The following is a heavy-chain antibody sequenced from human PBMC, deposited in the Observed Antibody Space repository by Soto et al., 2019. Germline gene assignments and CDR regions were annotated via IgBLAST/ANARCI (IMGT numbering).Heavy chain of an antibody. Sequence: LSLTCTVSGGSISSSSYYWGWIRQPPGKGLEWIGSIYYSGSTYYNPSLKSRVTISVDTSKNQFSLKLSSVTAADTAVYYCARMGRGELGDFWFDPWGQGTLVTVSS. CDR3: ARMGRGELGDFWFDP. J-gene: IGHJ5*02. D-gene: IGHD1-26*01. CDR1: GGSISSSSYY. V-gene: IGHV4-39*01. CDR2: IYYSGST.